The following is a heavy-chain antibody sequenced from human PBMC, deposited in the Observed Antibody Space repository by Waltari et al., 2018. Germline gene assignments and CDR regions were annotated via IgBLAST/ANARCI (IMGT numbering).Heavy chain of an antibody. D-gene: IGHD3-22*01. CDR1: GGSINNYY. CDR3: ARLRHFDNSGFFDY. V-gene: IGHV4-59*01. Sequence: QVQLQESGPGLVKPSETLSLTCTVPGGSINNYYCDWIRQAPGEGLGVFWYFYYSGGTHYHPSRKSRGTLSIDASAGQFSLKLTSVTAADTAVYYCARLRHFDNSGFFDYWGQGTLVTVSS. J-gene: IGHJ4*02. CDR2: FYYSGGT.